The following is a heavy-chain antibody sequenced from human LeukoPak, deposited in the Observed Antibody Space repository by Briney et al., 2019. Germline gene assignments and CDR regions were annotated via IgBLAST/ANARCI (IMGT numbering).Heavy chain of an antibody. CDR3: ARGALLLWFGEPITPDAFDI. D-gene: IGHD3-10*01. CDR1: GFTFSNAW. V-gene: IGHV3-21*01. CDR2: ISSSSSYI. J-gene: IGHJ3*02. Sequence: GGSLRLSCAASGFTFSNAWMSWVRQAPGKGLEWVSSISSSSSYIYYADSVKGRFTISRDNAKNSLYLQMNSLRAEDTAVYYCARGALLLWFGEPITPDAFDIWGQGTMVTVSS.